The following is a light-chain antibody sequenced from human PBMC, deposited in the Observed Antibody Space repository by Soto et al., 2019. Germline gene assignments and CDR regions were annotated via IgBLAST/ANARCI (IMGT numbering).Light chain of an antibody. V-gene: IGLV2-14*03. CDR1: SSDVGGYNY. CDR2: DVS. CDR3: SSYTSSSTLSTYV. J-gene: IGLJ1*01. Sequence: QSALTQPASVSGSPGQSITISCTGTSSDVGGYNYVSWYQHHPGKAPKLMIYDVSNRPSGVSNRFSGSKSGNTASLIISGLQAEDEADYYCSSYTSSSTLSTYVFGTGNKLTVL.